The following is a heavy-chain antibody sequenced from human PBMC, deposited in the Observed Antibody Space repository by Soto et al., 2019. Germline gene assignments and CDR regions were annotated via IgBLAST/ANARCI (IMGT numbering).Heavy chain of an antibody. Sequence: QVQLQQWGAGLLKPSETLSLTCAVYGGSFSGYYWSWIRQPPGKGLEWIGEINHSGSTNYNPSLKSRVTISLDTSKNQFSLKLSSVTAADTAVYYCARQAYSSSSEGFSGMDVWGQGTTVTVSS. D-gene: IGHD6-6*01. CDR2: INHSGST. CDR3: ARQAYSSSSEGFSGMDV. CDR1: GGSFSGYY. V-gene: IGHV4-34*01. J-gene: IGHJ6*02.